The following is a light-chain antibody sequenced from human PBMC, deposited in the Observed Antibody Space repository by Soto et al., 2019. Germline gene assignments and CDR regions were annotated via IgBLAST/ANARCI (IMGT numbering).Light chain of an antibody. Sequence: EIVMTQSPDTLSVSPGERATLFCRASQSVSSTEAWYQQRPGQAPRLLIYGASTRATGIPARFSGSGSGTEFTLTISSLQSEDFAVYYCQQYNDWLTFGGGTKVEIK. V-gene: IGKV3-15*01. CDR1: QSVSST. J-gene: IGKJ4*01. CDR3: QQYNDWLT. CDR2: GAS.